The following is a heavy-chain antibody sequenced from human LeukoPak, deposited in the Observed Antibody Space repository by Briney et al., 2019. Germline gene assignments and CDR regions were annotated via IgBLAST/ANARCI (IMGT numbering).Heavy chain of an antibody. D-gene: IGHD2-15*01. Sequence: GGSLRLSCATSGFTFSSYAMSWVRQAPGKGLECVSGIGASGGSTYYADSVKGRFTISRENSKNTLYLQMNSLRAEDTAVYYCARQYCSGGSCYSNYYYGMDVWGQGTTVTVSS. V-gene: IGHV3-23*01. J-gene: IGHJ6*02. CDR1: GFTFSSYA. CDR2: IGASGGST. CDR3: ARQYCSGGSCYSNYYYGMDV.